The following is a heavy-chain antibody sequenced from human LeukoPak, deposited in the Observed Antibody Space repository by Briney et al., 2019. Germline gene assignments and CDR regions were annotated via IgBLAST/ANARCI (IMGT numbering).Heavy chain of an antibody. V-gene: IGHV2-5*02. Sequence: SGPTLVNPPQTLTLTCTFSGFSLSTSGVGVGWIRQPPGKALEWLALIYWDDDKRYSPSLKSRLTITKDTSTNQVVLTMTNMDPVDTATYYCAHSEFRQYSSSWYGTLGLLFDYWGQGTLVTVSS. J-gene: IGHJ4*02. CDR2: IYWDDDK. CDR3: AHSEFRQYSSSWYGTLGLLFDY. CDR1: GFSLSTSGVG. D-gene: IGHD6-13*01.